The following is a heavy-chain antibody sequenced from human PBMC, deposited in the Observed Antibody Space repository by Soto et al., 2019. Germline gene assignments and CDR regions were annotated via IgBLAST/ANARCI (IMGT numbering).Heavy chain of an antibody. CDR2: IWHDGSKK. D-gene: IGHD5-18*01. Sequence: QVQLVESGGGVVQPGRSLRLSCAASGFTFSTSGMHWVRQAPGKGLEWVALIWHDGSKKYFADSVRGRFTISRDNSKNTHYLQMNSLRAEDTAVYYCARDLDTALGYYYYYGMDVWGQGTTVTVSS. CDR1: GFTFSTSG. CDR3: ARDLDTALGYYYYYGMDV. J-gene: IGHJ6*02. V-gene: IGHV3-33*01.